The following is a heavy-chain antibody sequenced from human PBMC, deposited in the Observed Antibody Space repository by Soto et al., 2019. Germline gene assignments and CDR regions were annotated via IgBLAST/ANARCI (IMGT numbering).Heavy chain of an antibody. Sequence: HPGGSLRLSCVGSGFTFTRYGMHWLRQAPGEGLEWMAVIVNDGSDRDYAASVAGRFTISRDNSKNTLYLQMDNLGVDDTAMYYCARDDDYEANGLDFWGQGTLVTV. CDR2: IVNDGSDR. J-gene: IGHJ4*02. CDR1: GFTFTRYG. CDR3: ARDDDYEANGLDF. V-gene: IGHV3-33*01. D-gene: IGHD4-17*01.